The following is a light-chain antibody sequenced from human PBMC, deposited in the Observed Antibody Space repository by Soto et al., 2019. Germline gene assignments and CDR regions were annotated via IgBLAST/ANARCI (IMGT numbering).Light chain of an antibody. Sequence: DIQMTQSPSTLSASVGDRVTITCRASQSISSWLAWYQQKPGKAPKLLIYKASTLESVVPSRFSGSSSGTEFTLTISSRQPDEFATYYCQQYYIYPYTLGQGTRLEIK. J-gene: IGKJ2*01. CDR1: QSISSW. V-gene: IGKV1-5*03. CDR3: QQYYIYPYT. CDR2: KAS.